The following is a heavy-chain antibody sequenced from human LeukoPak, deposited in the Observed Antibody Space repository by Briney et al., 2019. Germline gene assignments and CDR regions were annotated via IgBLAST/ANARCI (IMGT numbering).Heavy chain of an antibody. V-gene: IGHV1-46*01. J-gene: IGHJ4*02. CDR2: INPSGGST. CDR3: ARDMSDRYCFDY. CDR1: GYTFTSYY. D-gene: IGHD1-14*01. Sequence: GASVKVSCKASGYTFTSYYMHWVRQAPGQGLEWMGIINPSGGSTSYAQKFQGRVTMTRDTTTSTVYMELSSLRSEDTAVYYCARDMSDRYCFDYWGQGTLVTVSS.